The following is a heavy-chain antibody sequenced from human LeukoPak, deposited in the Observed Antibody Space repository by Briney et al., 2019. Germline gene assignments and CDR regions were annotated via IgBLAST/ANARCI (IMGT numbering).Heavy chain of an antibody. D-gene: IGHD2-15*01. V-gene: IGHV3-33*01. CDR1: GFTFSNYA. Sequence: GGSLRLSCAASGFTFSNYAMYWVRQAPGKGLEGVAVIWYDGSNKYYADSVKGRFTISRDNSKNTLYLQMNSLRAEDTAVYYCARGAYCSGSRCPGAFDIWGQGTMVTVSS. CDR2: IWYDGSNK. CDR3: ARGAYCSGSRCPGAFDI. J-gene: IGHJ3*02.